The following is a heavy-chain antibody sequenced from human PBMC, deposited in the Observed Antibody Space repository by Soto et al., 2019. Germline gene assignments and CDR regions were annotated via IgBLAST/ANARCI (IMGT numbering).Heavy chain of an antibody. CDR1: GGSISSYY. CDR3: ARAPPSQGQQLPPYYFDY. J-gene: IGHJ4*02. V-gene: IGHV4-59*01. D-gene: IGHD6-13*01. CDR2: IYYSGST. Sequence: SETLSLTCTVSGGSISSYYWSWIRQPPGKGLEWIGYIYYSGSTNYNPSLKSRVTISVDTSKNQFSLKLSSVTAADTAVYYCARAPPSQGQQLPPYYFDYWGQGTLVTVSS.